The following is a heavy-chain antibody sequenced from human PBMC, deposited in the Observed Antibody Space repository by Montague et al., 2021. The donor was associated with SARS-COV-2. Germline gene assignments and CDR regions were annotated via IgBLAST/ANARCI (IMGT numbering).Heavy chain of an antibody. V-gene: IGHV3-21*06. CDR3: VRGEAGYDDSHNAFDV. CDR2: ISSRSYFI. CDR1: GFSFNTYT. Sequence: SLRLSCAASGFSFNTYTMNWVRQAPGKGLEWVSVISSRSYFIYYADSVEGRFTVSRDNAKNSLYLEMNSLRAEDTAVYYCVRGEAGYDDSHNAFDVWGQGTMVIVSS. J-gene: IGHJ3*01. D-gene: IGHD3-22*01.